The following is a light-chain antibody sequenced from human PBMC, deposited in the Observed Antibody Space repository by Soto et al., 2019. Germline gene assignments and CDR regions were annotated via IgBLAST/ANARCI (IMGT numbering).Light chain of an antibody. Sequence: EIVLTQSPATLSLSPGERATLSCRASQTVSSSFLAWYYNQPGQAPRLLIHGSSSTATGPPDRFSGSGSGTDFTLTISRLEPEDFAVYYWQQYGRSAYTFGQGTKLEIK. J-gene: IGKJ2*01. CDR1: QTVSSSF. CDR2: GSS. V-gene: IGKV3-20*01. CDR3: QQYGRSAYT.